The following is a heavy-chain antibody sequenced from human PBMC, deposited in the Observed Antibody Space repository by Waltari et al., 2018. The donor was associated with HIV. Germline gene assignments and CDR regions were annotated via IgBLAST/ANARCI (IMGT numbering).Heavy chain of an antibody. V-gene: IGHV1-18*01. Sequence: QVHLVQSVTEVRRPGASVKVSCKSYGYTFSDYAIAWVRQAPGQGLEWMGWISGHNSNTYYAQKFQDRVTMTTDTSTSTAYMELRSLRSDDTALYYCARDQSYNWNFRNAFDIWGQGTVVTVSS. D-gene: IGHD1-7*01. J-gene: IGHJ3*02. CDR2: ISGHNSNT. CDR1: GYTFSDYA. CDR3: ARDQSYNWNFRNAFDI.